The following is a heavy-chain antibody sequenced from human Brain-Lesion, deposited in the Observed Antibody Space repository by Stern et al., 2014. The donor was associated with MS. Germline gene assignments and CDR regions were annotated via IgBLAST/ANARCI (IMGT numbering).Heavy chain of an antibody. J-gene: IGHJ5*02. V-gene: IGHV4-39*01. CDR1: GGSVSSTSYA. Sequence: ESGPGLVKPSETLSLTCTVAGGSVSSTSYAWAWIRQPPGKGLEWIGTIYYSGNTYYSPSLKVRPPISLPSSKNLFSLQLSFVTAADTAVYYCAGEEDIRYCSGGSCTGNWFDPWGQGTLVTVSS. CDR3: AGEEDIRYCSGGSCTGNWFDP. CDR2: IYYSGNT. D-gene: IGHD2-15*01.